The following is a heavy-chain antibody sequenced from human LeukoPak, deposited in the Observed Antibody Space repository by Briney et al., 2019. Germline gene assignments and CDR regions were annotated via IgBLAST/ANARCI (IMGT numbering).Heavy chain of an antibody. CDR1: GFTLSDYW. V-gene: IGHV3-7*03. Sequence: GGSLRLSCAASGFTLSDYWMSWVRQAPGKGLDWVANINPDGSKQYYAGSVKGRFTISRDNAENSLYLQMNSLRVEDTAVYYCARAQYSSWPSWGQGTLVTVSS. J-gene: IGHJ5*02. CDR3: ARAQYSSWPS. D-gene: IGHD6-13*01. CDR2: INPDGSKQ.